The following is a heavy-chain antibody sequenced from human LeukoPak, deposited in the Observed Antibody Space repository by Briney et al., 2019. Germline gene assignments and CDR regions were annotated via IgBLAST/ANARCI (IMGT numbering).Heavy chain of an antibody. CDR3: ARDRVGYCSSTSCYHFDY. J-gene: IGHJ4*02. V-gene: IGHV1-69*06. CDR2: IIPIFGTA. CDR1: GGTFSSYA. Sequence: GASVNVSFKASGGTFSSYAISWVRQAPGQGLEWMGGIIPIFGTANYAQKFQGRVTITADKSTSTAYMELSSLRSEDTAVYYCARDRVGYCSSTSCYHFDYWGQGTLVTVSS. D-gene: IGHD2-2*01.